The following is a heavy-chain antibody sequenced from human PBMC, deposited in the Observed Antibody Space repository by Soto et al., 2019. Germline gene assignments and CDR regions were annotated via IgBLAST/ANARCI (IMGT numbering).Heavy chain of an antibody. J-gene: IGHJ4*02. D-gene: IGHD1-26*01. Sequence: SETLSLTCTVSGGSVSSSSYYWGWIRQPPGKGLEWIGTIYYTGSTSYSPSLKGRVTISVDTSKTQFPLKVSSVTATDTAVYYCAGRRAGDYYFDYWGQGTLVTVSS. V-gene: IGHV4-39*01. CDR3: AGRRAGDYYFDY. CDR2: IYYTGST. CDR1: GGSVSSSSYY.